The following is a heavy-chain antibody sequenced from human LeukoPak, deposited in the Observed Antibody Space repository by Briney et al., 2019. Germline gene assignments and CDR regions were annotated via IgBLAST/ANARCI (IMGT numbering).Heavy chain of an antibody. CDR2: INHSGST. J-gene: IGHJ4*02. CDR3: ARDDGY. D-gene: IGHD1-1*01. Sequence: PSETLSLTCAVYGGSFSGYFWSWIRQPPGKGLEWIGEINHSGSTNYNPSLKSRVTISVDTSKNQFSLTLSSVTAADTAVYYCARDDGYWGQGTLVTVSS. V-gene: IGHV4-34*01. CDR1: GGSFSGYF.